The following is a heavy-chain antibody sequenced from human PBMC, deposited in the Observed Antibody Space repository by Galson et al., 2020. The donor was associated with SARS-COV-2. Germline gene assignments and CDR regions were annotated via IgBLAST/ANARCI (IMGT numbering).Heavy chain of an antibody. CDR3: ARLRYYDVLTGYIVDV. J-gene: IGHJ6*02. CDR1: TDYY. Sequence: TDYYIHWLRQAPGQGLELMVWINPKRGRTNYAQKFECRVTMTRDTSITTAYMELRRLRADDTAVYYCARLRYYDVLTGYIVDVWGQGTMVTVSS. D-gene: IGHD3-9*01. CDR2: INPKRGRT. V-gene: IGHV1-2*02.